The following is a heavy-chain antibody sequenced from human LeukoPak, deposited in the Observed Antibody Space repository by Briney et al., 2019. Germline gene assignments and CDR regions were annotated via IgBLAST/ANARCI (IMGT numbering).Heavy chain of an antibody. V-gene: IGHV4-4*07. CDR1: YDSINTYY. J-gene: IGHJ4*02. CDR3: ARQVSRTASHFDQ. Sequence: PSETLSLTCTVSYDSINTYYWSWIRQPAGKGLEWIGRLYTSGTTNYNPSLKSRISMSIDTSKKLFSMTLSSVTAADTAIYYCARQVSRTASHFDQWGQGTLVTVSS. CDR2: LYTSGTT.